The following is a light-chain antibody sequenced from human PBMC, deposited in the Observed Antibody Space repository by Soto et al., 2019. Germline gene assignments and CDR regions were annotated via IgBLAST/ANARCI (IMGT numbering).Light chain of an antibody. J-gene: IGKJ4*01. Sequence: EIVMTQSPATLSVSPGERATLSCRASQSVSSNLAWYQQKPGQAPRLLIYGASTRATGIPIRFSGSRSGTEFILTINGLQFEDFAVYYCQRYNNWPLTFGGGTKVDIK. V-gene: IGKV3-15*01. CDR1: QSVSSN. CDR2: GAS. CDR3: QRYNNWPLT.